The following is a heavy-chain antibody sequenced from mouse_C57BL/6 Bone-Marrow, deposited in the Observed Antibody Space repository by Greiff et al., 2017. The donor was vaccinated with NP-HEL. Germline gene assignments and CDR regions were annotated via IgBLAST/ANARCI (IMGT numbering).Heavy chain of an antibody. CDR2: ISSGGSYT. Sequence: EVNVVESGGDLVKPGGSLKLSCAASGFTFSSYGMSWVRQTPDKRLEWVATISSGGSYTYYPDSVKGRFTISRDNAKNTLYLQMSSLKSEDTAMYYCASPYFDVWGTGTTVTVSS. J-gene: IGHJ1*03. V-gene: IGHV5-6*01. CDR1: GFTFSSYG. CDR3: ASPYFDV.